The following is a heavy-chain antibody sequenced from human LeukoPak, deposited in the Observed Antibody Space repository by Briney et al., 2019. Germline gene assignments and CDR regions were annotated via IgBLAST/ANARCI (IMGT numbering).Heavy chain of an antibody. CDR2: IYYSGST. CDR1: GGSVSSGSYY. J-gene: IGHJ4*02. CDR3: ARVVRGVIMHEFDY. Sequence: SETLSLTCTVSGGSVSSGSYYWSWIRQPPGKGLEWIGYIYYSGSTNYNPSLKSRVTISVDTSKNQFSLKLSSVTAADTAVYYCARVVRGVIMHEFDYWGQGTLVTVSS. V-gene: IGHV4-61*01. D-gene: IGHD3-10*01.